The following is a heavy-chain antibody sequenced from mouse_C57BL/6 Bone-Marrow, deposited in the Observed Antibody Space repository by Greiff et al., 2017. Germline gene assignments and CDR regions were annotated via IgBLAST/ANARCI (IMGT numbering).Heavy chain of an antibody. D-gene: IGHD2-4*01. J-gene: IGHJ2*01. CDR1: GFNIKDYY. V-gene: IGHV14-2*01. CDR2: IDPEDGET. CDR3: ACYDYDGY. Sequence: VPLKESGAELVKPGASVKLSCTASGFNIKDYYMHWVKQRTEPGLEWIGRIDPEDGETQSAPKFQGQATITADTSSNPAYLQLSSLTSEDTAGYYCACYDYDGYWGQGTTLTVSS.